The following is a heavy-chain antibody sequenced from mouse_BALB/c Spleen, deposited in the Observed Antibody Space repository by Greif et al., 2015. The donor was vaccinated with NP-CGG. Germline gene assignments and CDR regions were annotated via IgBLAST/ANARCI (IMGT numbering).Heavy chain of an antibody. CDR2: IYPGSGNT. CDR1: GYTFTDYC. V-gene: IGHV1-84*02. D-gene: IGHD4-1*01. J-gene: IGHJ4*01. CDR3: AGRTGTEAMDY. Sequence: QVQLQQSGPELVKPGASVKISCKASGYTFTDYCINWVKQKPGQGLEWIGWIYPGSGNTKYNEKFKGKATLTVDTSSSTAYMQLSSLTSEDTTVYFCAGRTGTEAMDYWGQGTSVTVSS.